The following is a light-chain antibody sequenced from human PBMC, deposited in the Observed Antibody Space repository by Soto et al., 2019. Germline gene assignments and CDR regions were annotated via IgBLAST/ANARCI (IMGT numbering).Light chain of an antibody. V-gene: IGLV2-8*01. Sequence: QSVLTQPPPASRSPGQSVALSCTGTSSDVGGYNYVSWYQLHPGKAPKLMIYEVNMRPSGVPDRFSGSKSGNTASLTVSGLRAEDEADYYCSSYAGGNNYVFGTGTKVTVL. CDR3: SSYAGGNNYV. CDR1: SSDVGGYNY. J-gene: IGLJ1*01. CDR2: EVN.